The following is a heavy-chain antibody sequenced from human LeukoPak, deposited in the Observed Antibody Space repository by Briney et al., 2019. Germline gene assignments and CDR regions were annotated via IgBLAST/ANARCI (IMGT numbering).Heavy chain of an antibody. CDR2: ISYDGSNK. CDR3: ARPYSSGWYGDFDY. CDR1: GFIFSSYA. J-gene: IGHJ4*02. Sequence: GGSLRLSCAASGFIFSSYAMHWVRQAPGKGLEWVAVISYDGSNKYYADSVKGPFTISRDNSKNTLYLRMNSLRAEDTVVYYCARPYSSGWYGDFDYWGQGTLVTVSS. D-gene: IGHD6-19*01. V-gene: IGHV3-30*04.